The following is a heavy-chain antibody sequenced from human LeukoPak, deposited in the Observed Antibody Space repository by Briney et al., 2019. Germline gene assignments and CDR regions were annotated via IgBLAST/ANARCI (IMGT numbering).Heavy chain of an antibody. D-gene: IGHD2-2*01. CDR3: ARALSVVVPAARYGMDV. V-gene: IGHV3-11*01. Sequence: GGSLRLFCAASGFTFSDYYMSWIRQAPGKGLEWVSYISSSGSTIYYADSVKGRFTISRDNAKNSLYLQMNSLRAEDTAVYYCARALSVVVPAARYGMDVWGQGTTVTVSS. J-gene: IGHJ6*02. CDR2: ISSSGSTI. CDR1: GFTFSDYY.